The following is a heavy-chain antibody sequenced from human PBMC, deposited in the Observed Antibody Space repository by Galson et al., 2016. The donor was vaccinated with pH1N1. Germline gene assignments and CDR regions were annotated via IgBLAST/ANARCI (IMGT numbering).Heavy chain of an antibody. J-gene: IGHJ4*02. Sequence: SLRLSCAASGFTFSRHAMHWVRQAPGKGLEWVAVISYYGSNKYYADSVKGRFTISRDSSNNTLYLQMNSLRTEDTAIYYCARSRDFSFDYWGQGALVTVAS. CDR3: ARSRDFSFDY. CDR2: ISYYGSNK. CDR1: GFTFSRHA. D-gene: IGHD4-11*01. V-gene: IGHV3-30*04.